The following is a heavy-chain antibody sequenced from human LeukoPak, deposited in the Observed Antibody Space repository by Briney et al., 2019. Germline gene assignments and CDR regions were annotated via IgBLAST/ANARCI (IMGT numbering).Heavy chain of an antibody. CDR2: IYYSGST. Sequence: SETLSHTCTVSGGSISSYYWSWIRQPPGKGLEWIGYIYYSGSTNYNPSLKSRVTISVDTSKNQFSLKLSSVTAADTAVYYCARVGLYGDWIDYWGQGTLVTVSS. V-gene: IGHV4-59*01. J-gene: IGHJ4*02. CDR1: GGSISSYY. D-gene: IGHD4-17*01. CDR3: ARVGLYGDWIDY.